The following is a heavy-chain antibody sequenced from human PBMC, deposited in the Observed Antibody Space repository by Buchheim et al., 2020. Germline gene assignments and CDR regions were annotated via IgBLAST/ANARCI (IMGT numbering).Heavy chain of an antibody. J-gene: IGHJ6*02. CDR1: GGSFSGYY. CDR3: ARVRRLVVVVAAATNYYYGMDV. D-gene: IGHD2-15*01. Sequence: QVQLQQWGAGLLKPSETLSLTCAVYGGSFSGYYWSWIRQPPGKGLEWIGEINHSGSTNYNTSLKSRVTISVDTSKNQFSLKLSSVTAADTAVYYCARVRRLVVVVAAATNYYYGMDVWGQGTT. CDR2: INHSGST. V-gene: IGHV4-34*01.